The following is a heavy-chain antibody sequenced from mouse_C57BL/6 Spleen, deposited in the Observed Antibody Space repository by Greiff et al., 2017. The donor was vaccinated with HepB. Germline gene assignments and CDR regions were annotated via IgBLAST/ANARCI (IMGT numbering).Heavy chain of an antibody. CDR2: IDPSDSYT. J-gene: IGHJ2*01. V-gene: IGHV1-69*01. Sequence: QVQLQQPGAELVMPGASVKLSCKASGYTFTSYWMHWVKQRPGQGLEWIGEIDPSDSYTNYNQKFEGKSTLTVDKSSSTAYMQLSSLTSEDSAVYYCARRGTYYGSSYVDYWGQGTTLTVSS. CDR3: ARRGTYYGSSYVDY. CDR1: GYTFTSYW. D-gene: IGHD1-1*01.